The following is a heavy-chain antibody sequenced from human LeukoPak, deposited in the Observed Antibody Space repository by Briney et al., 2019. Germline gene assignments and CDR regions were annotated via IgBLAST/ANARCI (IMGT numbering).Heavy chain of an antibody. J-gene: IGHJ6*03. Sequence: GGSLRLSCAASGFTFSSYSMNWVRQAPGKGLEWVSSISSSGSYIYYADSVKGRFTISRDNAKNSLYLQMNSLRAEDTAVYYCARVAAWVHPDYYYYYLGVWHKGTTVTVCS. V-gene: IGHV3-21*01. CDR1: GFTFSSYS. CDR2: ISSSGSYI. CDR3: ARVAAWVHPDYYYYYLGV. D-gene: IGHD4/OR15-4a*01.